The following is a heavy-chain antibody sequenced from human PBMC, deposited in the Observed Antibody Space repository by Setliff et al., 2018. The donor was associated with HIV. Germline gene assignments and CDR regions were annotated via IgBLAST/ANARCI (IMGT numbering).Heavy chain of an antibody. Sequence: SVKVSCKASGDIFSKYTFSWVRQAPGQGLEWVGRIIPMLGTPNYAQKFQGRVTITADISTGIGYMEINRLRSDDTAVYYCARDDGGYNYAEAFDVWGQGTMVTVSS. J-gene: IGHJ3*01. V-gene: IGHV1-69*08. CDR2: IIPMLGTP. CDR3: ARDDGGYNYAEAFDV. CDR1: GDIFSKYT. D-gene: IGHD3-16*01.